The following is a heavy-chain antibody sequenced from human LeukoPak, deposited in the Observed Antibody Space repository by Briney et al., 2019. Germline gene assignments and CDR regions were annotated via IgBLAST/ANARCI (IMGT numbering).Heavy chain of an antibody. J-gene: IGHJ3*02. D-gene: IGHD6-13*01. Sequence: GASVKVSCKASGGTFSSYAINWVRQATGQGLEWMGWMNPNSGNTGYAQKFQGRVTITRNTSISTAYMELSSLRSEDTAVYYCARGVQQLAYYDAFDIWGQGTMVTVSS. V-gene: IGHV1-8*03. CDR1: GGTFSSYA. CDR2: MNPNSGNT. CDR3: ARGVQQLAYYDAFDI.